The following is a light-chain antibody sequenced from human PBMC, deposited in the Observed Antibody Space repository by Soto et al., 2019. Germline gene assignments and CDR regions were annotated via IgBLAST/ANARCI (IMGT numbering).Light chain of an antibody. V-gene: IGLV2-8*01. CDR2: EVS. CDR3: SSYAGSKNLV. CDR1: SSDVGGYNS. Sequence: QLVLTQPPSASGSPGQSVTISCTGTSSDVGGYNSVSWYQQHPGKAPKLLIYEVSKRPSGVPDRFSASKSDNTASLTVSGLQAEDEADYYCSSYAGSKNLVFGGGTQLTVL. J-gene: IGLJ2*01.